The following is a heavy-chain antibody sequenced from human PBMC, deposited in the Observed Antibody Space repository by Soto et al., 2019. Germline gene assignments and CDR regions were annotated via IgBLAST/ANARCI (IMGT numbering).Heavy chain of an antibody. D-gene: IGHD1-1*01. CDR3: ARDATNGRAFGMDV. Sequence: QVQLVQSGAEVRKPGSSVKVSCKPSGGSVSRYGISWVRQAPGQGLEWMGGFIPMFDTTNYAQKFQGRVTITADESTGTAYMELSSLRSDDTAVYYCARDATNGRAFGMDVWGQGTTVTVSS. CDR2: FIPMFDTT. V-gene: IGHV1-69*01. CDR1: GGSVSRYG. J-gene: IGHJ6*02.